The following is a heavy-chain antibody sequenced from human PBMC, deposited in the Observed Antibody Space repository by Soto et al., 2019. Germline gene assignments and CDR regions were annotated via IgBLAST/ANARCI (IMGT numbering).Heavy chain of an antibody. CDR2: IIPIFGTA. V-gene: IGHV1-69*01. J-gene: IGHJ3*02. Sequence: QVQLVQSGAEVKKPGSSVKVSCKASGGTFSSYAISWVRQAPGQGLEWMGGIIPIFGTANYAQKFQGRVTITADESTSTAYMELSSLRSEDTAVYYCARKTLSIVGKWEHIVRAAFDIWGQGTMVTVSS. CDR1: GGTFSSYA. D-gene: IGHD1-26*01. CDR3: ARKTLSIVGKWEHIVRAAFDI.